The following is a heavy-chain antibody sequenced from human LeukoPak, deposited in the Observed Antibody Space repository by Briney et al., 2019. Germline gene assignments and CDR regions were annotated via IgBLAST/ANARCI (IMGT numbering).Heavy chain of an antibody. J-gene: IGHJ6*02. V-gene: IGHV3-30-3*01. CDR2: ISYDGSNK. Sequence: GGSLRLSCAASGFTFSSYAMHWVRPAPGKGLEWVAVISYDGSNKYYADSVKGRFTISRDNSKNTLYLQMNSLRAEDTAVYYCARVITLYDSSDYYYYYGMDVWGQGTTVTVSS. CDR1: GFTFSSYA. CDR3: ARVITLYDSSDYYYYYGMDV. D-gene: IGHD3-22*01.